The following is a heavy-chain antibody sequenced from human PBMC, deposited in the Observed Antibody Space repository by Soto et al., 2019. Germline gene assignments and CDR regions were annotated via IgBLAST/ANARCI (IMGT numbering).Heavy chain of an antibody. CDR1: GGSISSSSYY. V-gene: IGHV4-39*01. J-gene: IGHJ6*02. Sequence: SETLSLTCTVSGGSISSSSYYWGWIRQPPGKGLEWIGSIYYSGSTYYNPSLKSRVTISVDTSKNQFSLKLSSVTAADTAVYYCARGVYGDYIFYYYYGMDVWGQGTTVTVSS. D-gene: IGHD4-17*01. CDR3: ARGVYGDYIFYYYYGMDV. CDR2: IYYSGST.